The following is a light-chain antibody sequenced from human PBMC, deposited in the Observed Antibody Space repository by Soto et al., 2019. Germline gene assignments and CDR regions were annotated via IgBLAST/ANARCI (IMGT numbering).Light chain of an antibody. V-gene: IGKV1-39*01. CDR2: AAS. J-gene: IGKJ3*01. CDR3: QQSYSIPFT. Sequence: DIQMTQSPSSLSASVGDRVTITCRASQSISSYLNWYQQKQGKAPKLLIYAASSLQSGVPSRFSGSGSGTDFTLTISSLQPEDFATYYCQQSYSIPFTFGHGTKVDIK. CDR1: QSISSY.